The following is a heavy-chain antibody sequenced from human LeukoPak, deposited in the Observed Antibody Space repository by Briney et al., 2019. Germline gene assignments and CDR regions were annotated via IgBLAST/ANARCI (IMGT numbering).Heavy chain of an antibody. V-gene: IGHV3-33*01. D-gene: IGHD2-2*01. J-gene: IGHJ4*02. CDR3: ARWRQYCSSTRCYYYFDY. CDR2: IWYDGSNK. Sequence: GRSLRLSCAASGFTFSSYGMHWVRQAPGKGLEWVAVIWYDGSNKYYADSVKGRFTISRDNSKNTLYLQMNSLRAEDTAVYYCARWRQYCSSTRCYYYFDYWGQGTLVIVSS. CDR1: GFTFSSYG.